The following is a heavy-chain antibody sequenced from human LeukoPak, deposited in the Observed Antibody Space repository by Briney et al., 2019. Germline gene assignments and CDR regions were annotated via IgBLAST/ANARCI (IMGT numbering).Heavy chain of an antibody. CDR1: GGSISSGGYS. Sequence: PSETLSLTCAVSGGSISSGGYSWSWIRQPPGKGLEWIGYIYHSGSTYYNPSLKSRVTISVDRSKNQFSLKLSSVTAADTAVYYCARGQYYYDSSGYTDFDYWGQGTLVTVSS. J-gene: IGHJ4*02. CDR2: IYHSGST. V-gene: IGHV4-30-2*01. CDR3: ARGQYYYDSSGYTDFDY. D-gene: IGHD3-22*01.